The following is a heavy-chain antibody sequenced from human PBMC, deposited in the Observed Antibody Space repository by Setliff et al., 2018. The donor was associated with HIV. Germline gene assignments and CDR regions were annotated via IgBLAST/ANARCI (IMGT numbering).Heavy chain of an antibody. V-gene: IGHV4-30-4*08. D-gene: IGHD5-18*01. CDR1: GGSISSGDYY. J-gene: IGHJ4*01. CDR3: AREGYSYGYHYFDY. CDR2: IYYSGST. Sequence: SETLSLTCTVSGGSISSGDYYWSWIRQPPGKGLEWIGYIYYSGSTYYNPSLKSRVTISVDSSKNQFSLQLSSVTAADTAVYYCAREGYSYGYHYFDYCGHGTLVTVSS.